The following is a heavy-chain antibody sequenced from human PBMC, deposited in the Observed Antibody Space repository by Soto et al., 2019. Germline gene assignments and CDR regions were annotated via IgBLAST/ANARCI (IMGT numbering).Heavy chain of an antibody. CDR2: MYYSGSR. J-gene: IGHJ5*02. Sequence: QVQLRESGPGLVKPSETLSLTCSVSGDSISNYYWSWIRQPPGKGLEWIGYMYYSGSRNYNPSLKSRVTTSVDTARDQFSLKQISVTAAETAVYYCTRGARLRLRNWFDPWGQGILVTVSS. D-gene: IGHD3-16*01. CDR3: TRGARLRLRNWFDP. CDR1: GDSISNYY. V-gene: IGHV4-59*01.